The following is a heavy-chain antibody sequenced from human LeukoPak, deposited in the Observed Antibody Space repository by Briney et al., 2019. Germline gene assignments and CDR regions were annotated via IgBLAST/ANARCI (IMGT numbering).Heavy chain of an antibody. J-gene: IGHJ5*02. D-gene: IGHD2-2*01. Sequence: SQTLSLTCAISGDIVSLYSAAWHWIRQSPSRGLEWLGRTYYRSKWFSAYAVSVKSRIIINPDTSKNRFSLQLNSVTPEDTAVYYCARRPAVLDPWGQGTLVTVSS. CDR3: ARRPAVLDP. CDR2: TYYRSKWFS. CDR1: GDIVSLYSAA. V-gene: IGHV6-1*01.